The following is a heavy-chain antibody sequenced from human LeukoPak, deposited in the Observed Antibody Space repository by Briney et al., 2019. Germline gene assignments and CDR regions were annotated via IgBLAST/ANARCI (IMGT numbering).Heavy chain of an antibody. J-gene: IGHJ6*02. V-gene: IGHV3-9*01. Sequence: GGSLRLSCAASGFTFSNYWMHWVRQAPGKGLEWVSGISWNSGSIGYADSVKGRFTISRDNAKNSLYLQMNSLRAEDTALYYCAKGGTTVTPFHYYYYGMDVWGRGTTVTVSS. CDR2: ISWNSGSI. D-gene: IGHD4-17*01. CDR1: GFTFSNYW. CDR3: AKGGTTVTPFHYYYYGMDV.